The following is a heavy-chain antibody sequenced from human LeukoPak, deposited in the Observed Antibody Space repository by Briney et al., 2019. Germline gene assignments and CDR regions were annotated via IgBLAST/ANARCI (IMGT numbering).Heavy chain of an antibody. CDR1: GLTFYDFG. Sequence: PGGALRPSFAAPGLTFYDFGMSGGPQAPGKGREWGSGINLNGGSTGYADSVKGRFTISRDNAKNSLYLQMNSLRAEDTALYYCARGGYSGYDIPDVGMAANFDYWGQGTLVTVSS. CDR3: ARGGYSGYDIPDVGMAANFDY. V-gene: IGHV3-20*03. D-gene: IGHD5-12*01. J-gene: IGHJ4*02. CDR2: INLNGGST.